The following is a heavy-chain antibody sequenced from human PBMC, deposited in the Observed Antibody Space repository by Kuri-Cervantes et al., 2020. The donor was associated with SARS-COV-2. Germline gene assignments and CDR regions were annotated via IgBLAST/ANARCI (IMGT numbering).Heavy chain of an antibody. V-gene: IGHV3-48*02. CDR2: ISSSSSTI. Sequence: GESLKISCAASGFTFSSYSMNWVRQAPGKGLEWVSYISSSSSTIYYADSVKGRFTISRDNAKNSLYLQMNSLRDEDTAVYYCARAISSWFDYWCQGTLVTVSS. J-gene: IGHJ4*02. CDR3: ARAISSWFDY. D-gene: IGHD6-13*01. CDR1: GFTFSSYS.